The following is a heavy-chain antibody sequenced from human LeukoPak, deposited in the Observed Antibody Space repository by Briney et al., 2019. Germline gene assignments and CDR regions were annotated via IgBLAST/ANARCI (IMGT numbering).Heavy chain of an antibody. V-gene: IGHV3-23*01. CDR2: IGGSGGST. CDR1: GFTFSTYW. Sequence: PGGSLRLSCAASGFTFSTYWMHWVRQAPGKGLEWVSAIGGSGGSTYYADSVKGRFTISRDNSKNTLYLQMNSLRAEDTAVYYCAKAGIGGSSLYYFDYWGQGTLVTVSS. J-gene: IGHJ4*02. D-gene: IGHD6-6*01. CDR3: AKAGIGGSSLYYFDY.